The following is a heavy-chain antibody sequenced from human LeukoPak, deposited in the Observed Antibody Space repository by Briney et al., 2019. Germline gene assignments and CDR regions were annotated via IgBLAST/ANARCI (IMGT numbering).Heavy chain of an antibody. Sequence: SETLSLTCTVSGGSISSYYWSWIRQPAGKGLEWIGRIYTSGSTNYNPSLKSRVTMSVDTSKNQFSLKLSSVTAADTAVYYCAREDSSSWYIWAFDIWGQGTMVTVSS. D-gene: IGHD6-13*01. CDR3: AREDSSSWYIWAFDI. V-gene: IGHV4-4*07. CDR2: IYTSGST. CDR1: GGSISSYY. J-gene: IGHJ3*02.